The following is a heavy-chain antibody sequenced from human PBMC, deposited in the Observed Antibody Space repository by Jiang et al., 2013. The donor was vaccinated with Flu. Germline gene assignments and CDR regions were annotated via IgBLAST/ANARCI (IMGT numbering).Heavy chain of an antibody. CDR3: ARDSRQFWLRGFDS. CDR1: GGSISSLNW. J-gene: IGHJ4*02. D-gene: IGHD3-3*02. CDR2: ISQSGIT. V-gene: IGHV4-4*02. Sequence: GPGLVKPSGTLSLTCAVSGGSISSLNWWTWVRQPPGKGLEWIGEISQSGITNYTPSLKSRVTISVDKSKNQFSLTLKSMTAADTAMYYCARDSRQFWLRGFDSWGQGTLVIVSS.